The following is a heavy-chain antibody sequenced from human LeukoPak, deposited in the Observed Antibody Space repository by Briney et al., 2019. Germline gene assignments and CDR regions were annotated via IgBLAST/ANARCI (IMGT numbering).Heavy chain of an antibody. CDR2: IYYTGST. J-gene: IGHJ6*02. V-gene: IGHV4-39*07. D-gene: IGHD3-10*01. Sequence: SETLSLTCTVSGGSIRSSSYYWGWIRQPPGKGLEWIGHIYYTGSTHYNSSLKSRVTISVDTSKNQFSLKLSSVTAADTAVYYCARVLLWFGELKYGMDVWGQGTTVTVSS. CDR3: ARVLLWFGELKYGMDV. CDR1: GGSIRSSSYY.